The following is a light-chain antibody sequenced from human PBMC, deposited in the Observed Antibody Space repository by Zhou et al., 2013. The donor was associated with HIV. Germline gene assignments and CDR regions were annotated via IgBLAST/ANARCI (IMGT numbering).Light chain of an antibody. CDR3: HQYNNWPPGGT. CDR2: AAS. V-gene: IGKV3D-15*01. J-gene: IGKJ1*01. CDR1: QSVHNN. Sequence: EIVLTQSPGTLSLSPGERATLSCRASQSVHNNYVAWYQQKAGQAPRLLIFAASTRATGIPDRFSGSGSGTDFTLTISSLQSEDVAVYYCHQYNNWPPGGTFGRGTKVEIK.